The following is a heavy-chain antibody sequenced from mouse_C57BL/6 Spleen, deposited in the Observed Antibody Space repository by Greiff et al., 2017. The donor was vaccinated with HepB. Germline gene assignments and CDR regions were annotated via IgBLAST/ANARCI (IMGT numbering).Heavy chain of an antibody. J-gene: IGHJ1*03. CDR2: ISDGGSYT. CDR1: GFTFSSYA. Sequence: EVMLVESGGGLVKPGGSLKLSCAASGFTFSSYAMSWVRQTPEKRLEWVATISDGGSYTYYPDNVKGRFTISRDNAKNNLYLQMSHLKSEDTAMYYCARELPYYSNYGYFDVWGTGTTVTVSS. CDR3: ARELPYYSNYGYFDV. D-gene: IGHD2-5*01. V-gene: IGHV5-4*01.